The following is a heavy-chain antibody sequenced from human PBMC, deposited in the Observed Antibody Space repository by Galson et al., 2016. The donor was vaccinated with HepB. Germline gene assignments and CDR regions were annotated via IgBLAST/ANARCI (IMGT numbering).Heavy chain of an antibody. J-gene: IGHJ4*02. CDR2: ISVSGSST. CDR3: AKDLSPYDILTGYHSYYFDY. V-gene: IGHV3-23*01. D-gene: IGHD3-9*01. CDR1: GFTFSSYG. Sequence: SLRLSCAASGFTFSSYGMSWVRQAPGKGLEWVSGISVSGSSTNYADSVKGRVTMSRDNSKNTLYLQMDSLRAEDTAVYYCAKDLSPYDILTGYHSYYFDYWGQGTLVTVSS.